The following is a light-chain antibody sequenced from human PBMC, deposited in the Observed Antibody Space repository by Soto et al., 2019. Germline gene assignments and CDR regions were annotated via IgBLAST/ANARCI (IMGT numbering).Light chain of an antibody. CDR1: SSNIGSNT. Sequence: QSALTQPPSASGTPGQVATISCSGSSSNIGSNTVNWYQHLPGTAPKLLIYTDSLRPSGVPGRFTAFKSGTSASLAISGLQSEDEADYYCVAWDDSLNGPLFGGGTKVTVL. CDR2: TDS. J-gene: IGLJ2*01. V-gene: IGLV1-44*01. CDR3: VAWDDSLNGPL.